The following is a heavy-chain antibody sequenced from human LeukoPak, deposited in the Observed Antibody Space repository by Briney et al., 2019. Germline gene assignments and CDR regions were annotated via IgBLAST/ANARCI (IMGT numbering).Heavy chain of an antibody. D-gene: IGHD3-16*01. CDR1: RFTFSSYE. CDR2: ISSSGSTI. CDR3: ARESLAGWFDP. Sequence: GGSLRLSCAASRFTFSSYEMNWVRQAPGKGLEWVSYISSSGSTIYYADSVKGRFTISRDNAKNSLYLQMNSLRAEDTAVYYCARESLAGWFDPWGQGTLVTVSS. V-gene: IGHV3-48*03. J-gene: IGHJ5*02.